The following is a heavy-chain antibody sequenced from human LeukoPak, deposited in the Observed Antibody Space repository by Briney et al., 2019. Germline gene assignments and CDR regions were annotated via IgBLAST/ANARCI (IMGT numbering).Heavy chain of an antibody. V-gene: IGHV1-2*02. Sequence: ASVKVSCKASGYTFTGYYMHWVRQAPGQGLEWMGWINPNRGGTYYGQKFQRRVTMTRDTSITTAYMELNRLRSDDTAVYYCARDPTYYYGSGSSGNWFDPWGQGTLVTVSS. CDR2: INPNRGGT. CDR3: ARDPTYYYGSGSSGNWFDP. J-gene: IGHJ5*02. D-gene: IGHD3-10*01. CDR1: GYTFTGYY.